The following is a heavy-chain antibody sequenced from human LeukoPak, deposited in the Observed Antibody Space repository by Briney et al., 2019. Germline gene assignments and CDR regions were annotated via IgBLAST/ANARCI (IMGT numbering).Heavy chain of an antibody. CDR2: IYYSGST. J-gene: IGHJ4*02. CDR3: ARHVGGDSYGYFDY. CDR1: GGSISSYY. Sequence: SETLSLTCTVSGGSISSYYWSWIRQLPGKGLEWIGYIYYSGSTNYNPSLKSRVTISVDTSKNQFSLKLSSVTAADTAVYYCARHVGGDSYGYFDYWGQGTLVTVSS. D-gene: IGHD5-18*01. V-gene: IGHV4-59*08.